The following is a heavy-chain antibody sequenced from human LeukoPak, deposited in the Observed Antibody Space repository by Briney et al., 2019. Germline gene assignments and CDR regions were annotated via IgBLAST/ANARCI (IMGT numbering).Heavy chain of an antibody. CDR2: IYNSGST. CDR1: GGSISSYY. CDR3: ARGVVGATVDY. V-gene: IGHV4-59*08. J-gene: IGHJ4*02. D-gene: IGHD1-26*01. Sequence: SETLSLTCAVSGGSISSYYWSWIRQPPGKGLEWIGYIYNSGSTNYNPSLKSRVTISLDTSKNQFSLKLTSVTASDTAVYYCARGVVGATVDYWGQGTLVTVSS.